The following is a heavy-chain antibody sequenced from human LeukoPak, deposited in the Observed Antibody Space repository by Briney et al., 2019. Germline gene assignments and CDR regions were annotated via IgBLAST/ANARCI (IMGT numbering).Heavy chain of an antibody. CDR1: GGSISSYY. CDR3: ARAGYSSGWGAFDI. CDR2: IYYSGST. D-gene: IGHD6-19*01. Sequence: SETLSLTCTVSGGSISSYYWSWIRQPPGKGLERIGYIYYSGSTNYNPSLKSRVTISVDTSKNQFSLKLSSVTAADTAVYYCARAGYSSGWGAFDIWGQGTMVTVSS. J-gene: IGHJ3*02. V-gene: IGHV4-59*01.